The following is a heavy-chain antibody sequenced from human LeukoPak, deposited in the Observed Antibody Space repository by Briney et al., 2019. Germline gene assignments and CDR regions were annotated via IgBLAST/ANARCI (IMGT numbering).Heavy chain of an antibody. CDR2: ISNSGSA. CDR1: GGSLSSGNYY. J-gene: IGHJ1*01. D-gene: IGHD5/OR15-5a*01. Sequence: SQTLSLTCTVSGGSLSSGNYYWSWIRPPAGKGLEWIGRISNSGSAKYNPSLRSRVSIPVDTSKNQFSLKLSSVTTADTAVYFCARDNARYEPFSDYHRYFQDWGQGTLVTVSS. CDR3: ARDNARYEPFSDYHRYFQD. V-gene: IGHV4-61*02.